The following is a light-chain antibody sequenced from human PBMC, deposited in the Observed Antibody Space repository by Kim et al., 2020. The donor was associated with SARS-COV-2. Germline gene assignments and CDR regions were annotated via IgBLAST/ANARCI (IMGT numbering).Light chain of an antibody. CDR3: NSRESSTKHWM. V-gene: IGLV3-19*01. Sequence: SSELTQDPAVSVALGQTVRITCQGDSLRNYYASWYQQKPGQAPVLVFFGKNNRPSGIPDRFSGSYSGNTASLTITAAQAEDEADYYCNSRESSTKHWMFGGGTQLTVL. CDR1: SLRNYY. J-gene: IGLJ3*02. CDR2: GKN.